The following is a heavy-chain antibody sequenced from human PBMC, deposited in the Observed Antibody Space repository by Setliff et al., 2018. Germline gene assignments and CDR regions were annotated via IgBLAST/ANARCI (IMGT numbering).Heavy chain of an antibody. D-gene: IGHD6-19*01. CDR3: ARGRAGHSGH. J-gene: IGHJ4*02. V-gene: IGHV4-31*03. CDR1: GDSISAASI. CDR2: IYYSGST. Sequence: PSETLSLTCTVSGDSISAASIMAWIRQHPGKGLEWIGYIYYSGSTSYYNPSLKSRVTISVDTSKNQFSLKLSSVTAADTAVYYCARGRAGHSGHWGQGTLVTVSS.